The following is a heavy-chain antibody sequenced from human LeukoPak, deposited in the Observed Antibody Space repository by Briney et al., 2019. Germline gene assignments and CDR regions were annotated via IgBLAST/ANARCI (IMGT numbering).Heavy chain of an antibody. Sequence: PGGSLRLSCAASGFTFSSYEMNWVRQAPGKGLEWVSYISSSGITIYYADSVKGRFTISRDNAKNSLYLQMNSLRAEDTAVYYCARDREVVVTATYYYYYYGMDVWGQGTTVTVSS. CDR1: GFTFSSYE. CDR3: ARDREVVVTATYYYYYYGMDV. J-gene: IGHJ6*02. CDR2: ISSSGITI. D-gene: IGHD2-21*02. V-gene: IGHV3-48*03.